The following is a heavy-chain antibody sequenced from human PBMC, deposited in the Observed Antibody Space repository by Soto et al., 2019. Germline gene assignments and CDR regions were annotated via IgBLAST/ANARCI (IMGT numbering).Heavy chain of an antibody. CDR1: GGSISSYY. V-gene: IGHV4-59*08. J-gene: IGHJ4*02. Sequence: QVQLQESGPGLVKPSETLSLTCTVSGGSISSYYWSWIRQPPGKGLEWIGYIYYSGSTNYNPSLKSPVTRSGDTSKNQCSLKLSSVTAADTAVYYCARRYGSCFDYWGQGTLVTVSS. CDR3: ARRYGSCFDY. CDR2: IYYSGST. D-gene: IGHD5-18*01.